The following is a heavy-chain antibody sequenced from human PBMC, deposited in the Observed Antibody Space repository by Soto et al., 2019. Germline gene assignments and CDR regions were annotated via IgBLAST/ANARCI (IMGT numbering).Heavy chain of an antibody. CDR1: SGSISSYY. Sequence: PSETLSLTCTVSSGSISSYYWSWIRQPPGEGLQWFGSIHNSGSTYLNPSLKSRVTISVDTSKNQFSLKLSSVTAADTAVYFCTRRSRWYYYGTASYYNLWFDSWGQGTLVTVS. V-gene: IGHV4-59*05. CDR3: TRRSRWYYYGTASYYNLWFDS. CDR2: IHNSGST. D-gene: IGHD3-10*01. J-gene: IGHJ5*01.